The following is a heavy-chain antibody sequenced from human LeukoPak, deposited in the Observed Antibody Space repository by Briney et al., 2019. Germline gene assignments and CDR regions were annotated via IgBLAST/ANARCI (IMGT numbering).Heavy chain of an antibody. V-gene: IGHV4-38-2*02. CDR3: AIDFRGADLCT. J-gene: IGHJ4*02. Sequence: SETLSLTSAVSGYSISSGSSWGWIRQPPGKGLEWIGSIYHSRSTYYNASLRSRVTISVDTSKNEFSLKLSFLSAADTAVYYCAIDFRGADLCTRGEGILVTVSS. CDR1: GYSISSGSS. D-gene: IGHD5-24*01. CDR2: IYHSRST.